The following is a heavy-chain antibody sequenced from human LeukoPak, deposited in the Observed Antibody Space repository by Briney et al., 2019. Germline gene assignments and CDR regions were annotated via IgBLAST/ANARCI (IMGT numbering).Heavy chain of an antibody. V-gene: IGHV3-7*01. J-gene: IGHJ5*02. Sequence: GGSLRLSCAASGFTFSSYWMSWVRQAPGKGLEWVANIKQDGRDKYYVDSVKGRFTISRDNAKNSLYLQMNSLRAEDTAVYYCARDSPHYYDSSGYWFAPWGQGPLGTVSS. D-gene: IGHD3-22*01. CDR2: IKQDGRDK. CDR3: ARDSPHYYDSSGYWFAP. CDR1: GFTFSSYW.